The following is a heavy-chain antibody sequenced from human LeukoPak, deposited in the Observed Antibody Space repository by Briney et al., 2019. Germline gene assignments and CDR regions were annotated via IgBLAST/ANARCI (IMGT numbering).Heavy chain of an antibody. CDR3: ARGSVIVATSYYYYGMDV. Sequence: GGSLRLSCAASGFTFSSYSMNWVRQAPGKGLEWVSSISSSSSYIYYADSVKGRFTISRDNANNSLYLQMNSLRAEDTAVYYCARGSVIVATSYYYYGMDVWGQGTTVTVSS. J-gene: IGHJ6*02. D-gene: IGHD5-12*01. V-gene: IGHV3-21*01. CDR2: ISSSSSYI. CDR1: GFTFSSYS.